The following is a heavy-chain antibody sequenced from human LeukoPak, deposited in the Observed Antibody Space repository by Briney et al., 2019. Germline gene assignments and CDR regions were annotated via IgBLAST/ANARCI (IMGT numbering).Heavy chain of an antibody. CDR3: ARLISSAYYNY. V-gene: IGHV4-39*01. CDR1: GGSISSSSHY. D-gene: IGHD3-22*01. Sequence: SQTLSLTCTVSGGSISSSSHYWGWIRQPPGKGLEWIASIYYSGSTYYHPSLKSRLTISVDTSKNQFSLKLSSVTAADTAVYYCARLISSAYYNYWGQGTLVTVSS. CDR2: IYYSGST. J-gene: IGHJ4*02.